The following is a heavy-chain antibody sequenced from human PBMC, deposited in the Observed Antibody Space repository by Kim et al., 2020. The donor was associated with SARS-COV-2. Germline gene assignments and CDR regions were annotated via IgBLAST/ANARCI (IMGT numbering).Heavy chain of an antibody. D-gene: IGHD6-13*01. J-gene: IGHJ6*02. CDR1: GFTFSSYS. CDR2: ISSSSSTI. CDR3: ARDPSSRVYLDYYYGMDV. Sequence: GGSLRLSCAASGFTFSSYSMNWVRQAPGKGLEWVSYISSSSSTIYYADSVKGRFTISRDNAKNSLYLQMNSLRDEDTAVYYCARDPSSRVYLDYYYGMDVWGQGTTVTVSS. V-gene: IGHV3-48*02.